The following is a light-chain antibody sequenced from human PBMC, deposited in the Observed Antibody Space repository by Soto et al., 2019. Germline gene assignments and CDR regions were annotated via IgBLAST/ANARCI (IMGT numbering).Light chain of an antibody. V-gene: IGKV3-20*01. CDR2: FTS. CDR1: QTISSSY. CDR3: QQYGRSPWT. Sequence: EIVLTQSPGTLSLSPGERATLSCRTSQTISSSYLAWYQQKPGQAPRLLMYFTSSRATGIPDRFSGSGSGTDFTLTISRLESEDFAVYYCQQYGRSPWTFGQGTKVEIQ. J-gene: IGKJ1*01.